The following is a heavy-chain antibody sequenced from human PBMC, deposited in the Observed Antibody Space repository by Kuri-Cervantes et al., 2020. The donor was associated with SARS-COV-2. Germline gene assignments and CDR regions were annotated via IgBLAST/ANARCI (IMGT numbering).Heavy chain of an antibody. CDR3: ARGGWSGPTYNWFDP. CDR2: IIPIFGTA. J-gene: IGHJ5*02. V-gene: IGHV1-69*13. D-gene: IGHD3-3*01. Sequence: SVKVSCKASGGTLSTYGISWVRQAPGQGLEWMGGIIPIFGTATYAQKFQGRVTITADESTSTAYMELSSLRSEDTAVYYCARGGWSGPTYNWFDPWGQGTLVTVSS. CDR1: GGTLSTYG.